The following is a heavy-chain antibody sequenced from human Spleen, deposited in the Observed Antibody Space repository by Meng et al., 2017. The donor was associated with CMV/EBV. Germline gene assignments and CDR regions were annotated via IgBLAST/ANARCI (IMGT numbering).Heavy chain of an antibody. CDR1: GFTFSSYG. V-gene: IGHV3-30*02. D-gene: IGHD2-15*01. CDR3: TKGGNGGSRHHFDY. J-gene: IGHJ4*02. CDR2: IRYDGSDK. Sequence: LSLTCAASGFTFSSYGMHWVRQAPGKGLEWVALIRYDGSDKYYGDSVKGRFTISRDNSKNTLYLQMNSLRAEDTAVYYCTKGGNGGSRHHFDYWGQGTLVTVSS.